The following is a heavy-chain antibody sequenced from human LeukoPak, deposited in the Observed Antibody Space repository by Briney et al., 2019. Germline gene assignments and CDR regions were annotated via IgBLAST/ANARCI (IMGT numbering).Heavy chain of an antibody. CDR1: GFTFSSYA. V-gene: IGHV3-23*01. CDR2: ISGSGGST. Sequence: PRGSLRLSCAASGFTFSSYAMSWVRQAPGKGLEWVSAISGSGGSTYYADSVKGRFTISRDNSKNTLYLQMNSLRAEDTAVYYCAILNWNDGGVDYWGQGTLVTVSS. CDR3: AILNWNDGGVDY. D-gene: IGHD1-1*01. J-gene: IGHJ4*02.